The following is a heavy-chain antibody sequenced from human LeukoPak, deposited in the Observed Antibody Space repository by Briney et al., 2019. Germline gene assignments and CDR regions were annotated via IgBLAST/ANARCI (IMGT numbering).Heavy chain of an antibody. Sequence: SETLSLTCAVYGGSFSGYYWSWIRQPPGKGLEWIGEINHSGSTNYDPSLKSRVTISVDTSKNQFSLKLSSVTAADTAVYYCARARDIVVVPAAISHYGMDVWGQGTTVTVSS. J-gene: IGHJ6*02. CDR2: INHSGST. CDR3: ARARDIVVVPAAISHYGMDV. V-gene: IGHV4-34*01. D-gene: IGHD2-2*02. CDR1: GGSFSGYY.